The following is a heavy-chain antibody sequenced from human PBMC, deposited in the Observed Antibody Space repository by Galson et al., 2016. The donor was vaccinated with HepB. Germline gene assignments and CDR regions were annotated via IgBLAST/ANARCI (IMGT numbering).Heavy chain of an antibody. Sequence: SGAEVKKPGESLRISCHGSGYSFTTYWISWVRQMPGKGLEWMGRIAPSDSQTNYSPSFQGHVTISGDKSTRTAYLQWSSLKASDTAIYYCARHYSSSKRFDCDYWGQGTLITVSS. CDR3: ARHYSSSKRFDCDY. CDR1: GYSFTTYW. D-gene: IGHD6-6*01. V-gene: IGHV5-10-1*01. J-gene: IGHJ4*02. CDR2: IAPSDSQT.